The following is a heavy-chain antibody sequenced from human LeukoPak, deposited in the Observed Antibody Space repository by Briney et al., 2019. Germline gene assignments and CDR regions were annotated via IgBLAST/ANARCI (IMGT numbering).Heavy chain of an antibody. CDR2: ISGSTGST. Sequence: GGSLRLSCAASGFTFSNYAMNWVRQAPGKGLEWVSLISGSTGSTYYADSVKGRFSISRDNSKKTLYLQMSSLRDEDTAVYYCAGVSESGWYYFDYWGQGTLVTVSS. CDR3: AGVSESGWYYFDY. D-gene: IGHD6-19*01. CDR1: GFTFSNYA. V-gene: IGHV3-23*01. J-gene: IGHJ4*02.